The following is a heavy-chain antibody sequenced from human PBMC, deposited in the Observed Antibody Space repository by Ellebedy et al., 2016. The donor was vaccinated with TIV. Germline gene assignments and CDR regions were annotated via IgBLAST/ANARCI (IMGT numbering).Heavy chain of an antibody. D-gene: IGHD2-15*01. CDR2: ISGSGGST. CDR3: AKDHIVVVH. CDR1: GFNFSSYA. V-gene: IGHV3-23*01. Sequence: GESLKISXAASGFNFSSYAMSWVRQAPGKGLEWVSAISGSGGSTYYADSVKGRFTISRDNSKNTLYLQMNSLRAEDTAVYYCAKDHIVVVHWGQGTLVTVSS. J-gene: IGHJ4*02.